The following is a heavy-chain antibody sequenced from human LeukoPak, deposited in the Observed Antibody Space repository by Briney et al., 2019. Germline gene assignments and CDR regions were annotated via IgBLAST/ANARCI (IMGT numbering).Heavy chain of an antibody. V-gene: IGHV1-46*01. Sequence: ASVKVSCKASGYTFTSYYMNWVRQAPGQGLEWMGEINPSGGSTTYAQKFQGRVTMTRDTSTSTVYMELSSLRSEDTAVHYCARVIVVVTAVLDAFDVWGQGTMVTVSS. J-gene: IGHJ3*01. CDR2: INPSGGST. CDR3: ARVIVVVTAVLDAFDV. CDR1: GYTFTSYY. D-gene: IGHD2-21*02.